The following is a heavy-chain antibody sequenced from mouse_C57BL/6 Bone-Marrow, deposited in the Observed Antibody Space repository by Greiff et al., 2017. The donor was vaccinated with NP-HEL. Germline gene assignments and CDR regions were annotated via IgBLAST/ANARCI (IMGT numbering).Heavy chain of an antibody. J-gene: IGHJ4*01. CDR3: ARSEGYYGGAMDY. CDR1: GYTFTSYW. V-gene: IGHV1-55*01. Sequence: QVQLHQPGAELVKPGASVKMSCKASGYTFTSYWITWVKQRPGQGLEWIGDIYPGSGSTNYNEKFKSKATLTVDTSSSTAYMQLSSLTSEDSAVYYCARSEGYYGGAMDYWGQGTSVTVSS. D-gene: IGHD1-1*01. CDR2: IYPGSGST.